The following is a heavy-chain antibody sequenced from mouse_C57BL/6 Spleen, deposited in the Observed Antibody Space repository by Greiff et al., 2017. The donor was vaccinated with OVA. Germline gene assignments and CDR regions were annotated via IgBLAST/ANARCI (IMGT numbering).Heavy chain of an antibody. J-gene: IGHJ4*01. Sequence: QVQLQQSGAELVMPGASVKLSCKASGYTFTSYWMHWVKQRPGQGLEWIGAIDPSDSYTNYNQKFKGKSTLTVDKSSSTSYMQLSSLTSEDSAVYYCARWMIKGAMDYWGQGTSVTVSA. CDR2: IDPSDSYT. CDR1: GYTFTSYW. D-gene: IGHD2-4*01. CDR3: ARWMIKGAMDY. V-gene: IGHV1-69*01.